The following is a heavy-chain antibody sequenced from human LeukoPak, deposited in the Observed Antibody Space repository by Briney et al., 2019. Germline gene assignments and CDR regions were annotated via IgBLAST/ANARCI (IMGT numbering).Heavy chain of an antibody. D-gene: IGHD2-15*01. J-gene: IGHJ4*02. Sequence: PSETLSLTCAVSGGSLTSSNGWSWVRQPPGKGLEWIGEIDHSGSTTYYPSLKTRVIISVDKSKIHFSLKLGSVTAADTAVYYCARVVSRWWGFLWGQGTLVTVSS. CDR2: IDHSGST. CDR1: GGSLTSSNG. V-gene: IGHV4-4*02. CDR3: ARVVSRWWGFL.